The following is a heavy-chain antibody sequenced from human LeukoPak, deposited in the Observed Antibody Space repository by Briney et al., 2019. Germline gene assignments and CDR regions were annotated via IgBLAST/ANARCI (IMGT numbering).Heavy chain of an antibody. CDR2: IYTSGST. J-gene: IGHJ4*02. Sequence: SETLSLTCTVSGGSISSYYWSWIRQPAGKGLEWIGRIYTSGSTNYNPSLKSRVTMSVDTSKNQFSLKLSSVTAADTAVYYCARGGHCSSTSCYTRNYFDYWGQGTLVTVSS. V-gene: IGHV4-4*07. CDR3: ARGGHCSSTSCYTRNYFDY. CDR1: GGSISSYY. D-gene: IGHD2-2*02.